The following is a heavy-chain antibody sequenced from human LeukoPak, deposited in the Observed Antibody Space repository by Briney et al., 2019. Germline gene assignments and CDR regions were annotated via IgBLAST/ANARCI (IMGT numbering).Heavy chain of an antibody. CDR2: ISWNSGSI. J-gene: IGHJ4*02. Sequence: GGSLRLSCAASGFTSDDYAMHWVRQAPGKGLEWVSGISWNSGSIGYADSVKGRFTISRDNAKNSLYLQMNSLRAEDMALYYCAKATEVYSSSSSYFDYWGQGTLVTVSS. CDR1: GFTSDDYA. V-gene: IGHV3-9*02. CDR3: AKATEVYSSSSSYFDY. D-gene: IGHD6-6*01.